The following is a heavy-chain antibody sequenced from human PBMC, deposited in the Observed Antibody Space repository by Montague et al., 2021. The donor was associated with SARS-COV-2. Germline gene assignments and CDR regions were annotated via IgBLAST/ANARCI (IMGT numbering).Heavy chain of an antibody. Sequence: SETLSLTCTVSGGSISGYYWSWIRQSAGKGLEWIGRIYNSGSTSXNPSLKSRVTMSVDTSKNQFSLKLSSVTAADTAVYYCVRDQGRSNWNYPDYWGQGTLVTVSS. CDR3: VRDQGRSNWNYPDY. CDR2: IYNSGST. D-gene: IGHD1-20*01. CDR1: GGSISGYY. J-gene: IGHJ4*02. V-gene: IGHV4-4*07.